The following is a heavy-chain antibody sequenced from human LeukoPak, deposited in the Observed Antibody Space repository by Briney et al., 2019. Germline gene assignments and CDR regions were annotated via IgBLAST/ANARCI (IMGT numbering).Heavy chain of an antibody. D-gene: IGHD3-22*01. CDR1: GYTFSSYS. V-gene: IGHV3-21*01. CDR3: VRLRRNSDTSGYYYYYDY. CDR2: ISVRSNYI. J-gene: IGHJ4*02. Sequence: GGSLRLSCAASGYTFSSYSTNWVRQAPGKGLEWVSSISVRSNYIYYADSVRGRFSIPRDDARDSLYLQMNSLRAEDTAVYYCVRLRRNSDTSGYYYYYDYWGQGTLVTVSS.